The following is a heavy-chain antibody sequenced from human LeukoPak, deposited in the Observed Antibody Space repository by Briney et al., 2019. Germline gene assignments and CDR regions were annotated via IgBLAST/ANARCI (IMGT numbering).Heavy chain of an antibody. V-gene: IGHV1-8*01. Sequence: ASVKVSCKASGYALTTYDINWVRQAPGQGLEWMGWMNPNSGNTGYAQNFQGRVTMTRNTSITTAYMELSSLRSEDTAVYFCARGTYYYDSGGYYNDYWGQGTLVTVSS. D-gene: IGHD3-22*01. CDR3: ARGTYYYDSGGYYNDY. CDR1: GYALTTYD. CDR2: MNPNSGNT. J-gene: IGHJ4*02.